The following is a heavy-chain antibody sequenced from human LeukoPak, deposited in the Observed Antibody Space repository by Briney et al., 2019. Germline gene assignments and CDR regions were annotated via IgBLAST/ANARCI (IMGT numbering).Heavy chain of an antibody. CDR3: ATAGPRLYYFDY. CDR2: FDPEDGET. Sequence: ASVKVSCKVSGYTLTELSMHWVRQAPGKGLEWMGGFDPEDGETIYAQKFQGRVTMTEDTSTDIAYMELSSLRSEDTAVYYCATAGPRLYYFDYWGQGTLVTVSS. CDR1: GYTLTELS. V-gene: IGHV1-24*01. J-gene: IGHJ4*02.